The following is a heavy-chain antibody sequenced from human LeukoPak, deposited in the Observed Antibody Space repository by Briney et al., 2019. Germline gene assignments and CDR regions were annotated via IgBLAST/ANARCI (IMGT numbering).Heavy chain of an antibody. CDR2: IYTASNII. CDR1: GFAFSSQA. CDR3: ARASSKQLAGYLPDGFDI. J-gene: IGHJ3*02. V-gene: IGHV3-48*02. Sequence: GGSLRLSCAASGFAFSSQAMGWVRQAPGKGLEWVSHIYTASNIIYYADSVKGRFTISRDNGKNSLYLQMNSLRDDDTAVYYCARASSKQLAGYLPDGFDIWGQGTMVTVSS. D-gene: IGHD3-9*01.